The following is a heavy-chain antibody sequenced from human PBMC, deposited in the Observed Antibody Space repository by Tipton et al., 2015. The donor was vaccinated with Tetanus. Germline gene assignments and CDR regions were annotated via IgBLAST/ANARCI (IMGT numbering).Heavy chain of an antibody. CDR3: ARSDTVPDAFDI. V-gene: IGHV4-59*01. D-gene: IGHD2-2*01. CDR1: GGSISSYY. J-gene: IGHJ3*02. CDR2: IYYSGST. Sequence: TLSLTCTVSGGSISSYYWSWIRQPPGKGLEWIGYIYYSGSTNYNPSLKSRVTISVDTSKNQFSLKLSSVTAADTAVYYCARSDTVPDAFDIWGQGTMVTVSS.